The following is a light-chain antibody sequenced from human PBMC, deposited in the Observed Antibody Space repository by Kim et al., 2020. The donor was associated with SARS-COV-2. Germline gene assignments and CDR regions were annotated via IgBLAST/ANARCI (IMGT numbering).Light chain of an antibody. CDR1: SSDVGSYNY. Sequence: QSALTQPASVSGSPGQSITISCTGTSSDVGSYNYVSWYHQHPGKAPKLMIYDVTRRPSGVSNRFSGSKSGNTASLTISGLQAEDEADYYCSSYTANTSVIFGGGTQLTVL. V-gene: IGLV2-14*01. CDR2: DVT. J-gene: IGLJ2*01. CDR3: SSYTANTSVI.